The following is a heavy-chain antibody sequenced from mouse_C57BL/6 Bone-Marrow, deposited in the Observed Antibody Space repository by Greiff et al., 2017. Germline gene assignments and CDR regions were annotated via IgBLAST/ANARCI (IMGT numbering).Heavy chain of an antibody. D-gene: IGHD4-1*01. J-gene: IGHJ2*01. Sequence: VQLQQPGAELVKPGASVKMSCKASGYTFTSYWITWVKQRPGQGLEWIGDIYPTSGRTNYNEKFKSKAILTVDTSSNTAYLQLSTLTSEDSAVFYGARSGPLGRSFDYWGQGTTLTVSS. CDR1: GYTFTSYW. CDR2: IYPTSGRT. CDR3: ARSGPLGRSFDY. V-gene: IGHV1-55*01.